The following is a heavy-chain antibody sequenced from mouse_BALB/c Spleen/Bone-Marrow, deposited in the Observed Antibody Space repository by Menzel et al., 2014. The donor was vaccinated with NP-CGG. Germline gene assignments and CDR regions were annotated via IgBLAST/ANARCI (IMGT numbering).Heavy chain of an antibody. D-gene: IGHD2-14*01. J-gene: IGHJ4*01. CDR2: INPYNGAT. CDR3: ATDRYDVDYAMDY. CDR1: GYSFTDYY. V-gene: IGHV1-26*01. Sequence: EVQLQQSGPELVKPGASVKISCKASGYSFTDYYMHWVKQSHVKSLEWIGRINPYNGATSYNQNFKDKASLTVDKSSTTAYMELHSLTSEDSAVYYCATDRYDVDYAMDYWGQGTSVTVSS.